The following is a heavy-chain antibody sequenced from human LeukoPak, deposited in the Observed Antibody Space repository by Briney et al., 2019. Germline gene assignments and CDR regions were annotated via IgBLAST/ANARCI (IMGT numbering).Heavy chain of an antibody. J-gene: IGHJ5*02. Sequence: PSETLSLTCTVSGGSISSSSYYWGWIRQPPGKGLEWIGSIYYSGSTYYNPSLKSRVTVSVDTSKNQFSLKLSSVTAADTAVYYCARHGDYDYVWGSYRPSWFDPWGQGTLVTVSS. CDR2: IYYSGST. V-gene: IGHV4-39*01. D-gene: IGHD3-16*02. CDR3: ARHGDYDYVWGSYRPSWFDP. CDR1: GGSISSSSYY.